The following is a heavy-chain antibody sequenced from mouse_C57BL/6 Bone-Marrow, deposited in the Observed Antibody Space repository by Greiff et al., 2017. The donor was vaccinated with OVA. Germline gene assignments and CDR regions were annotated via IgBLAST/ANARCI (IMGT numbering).Heavy chain of an antibody. J-gene: IGHJ3*01. Sequence: VQLQQSGAELARPGASVKLSCKASGYTFTSYGISWVKQRTGQGLEWIGEIYPRSGNTYYNEKFKGKATLTADKSSSTAYMELRSLTSEDSAVYFGARSSYYGNLAYWGQGTLVTVSA. CDR2: IYPRSGNT. CDR3: ARSSYYGNLAY. V-gene: IGHV1-81*01. CDR1: GYTFTSYG. D-gene: IGHD2-1*01.